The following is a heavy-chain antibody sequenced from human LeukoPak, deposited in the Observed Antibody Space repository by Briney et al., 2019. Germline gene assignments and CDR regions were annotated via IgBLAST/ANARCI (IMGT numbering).Heavy chain of an antibody. CDR3: ARRGSRWLQFPNWFDP. J-gene: IGHJ5*02. Sequence: RGESLKISCKGSGYSFTSYWIGWVRQMPGKGLEWMGIIYPGDSDTRYSPSFQGQVTISADKSISTAYLQWSSLKASDTAMYYCARRGSRWLQFPNWFDPWGQGTLVTVSS. D-gene: IGHD5-24*01. V-gene: IGHV5-51*01. CDR2: IYPGDSDT. CDR1: GYSFTSYW.